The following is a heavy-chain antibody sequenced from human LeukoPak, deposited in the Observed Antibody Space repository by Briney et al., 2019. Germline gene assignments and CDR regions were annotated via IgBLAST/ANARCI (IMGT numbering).Heavy chain of an antibody. CDR2: ISSSGSGGNT. Sequence: PGGSLRLSCVASGVTLSNYAMSWARQAPGKGLEWVSGISSSGSGGNTYYADSVKGRFTISRDSSRNTLFLHMNTLRAEDTAIYYCAKDPYSSGLNWFDPWGQGTLVTVSS. CDR3: AKDPYSSGLNWFDP. CDR1: GVTLSNYA. J-gene: IGHJ5*02. V-gene: IGHV3-23*01. D-gene: IGHD6-19*01.